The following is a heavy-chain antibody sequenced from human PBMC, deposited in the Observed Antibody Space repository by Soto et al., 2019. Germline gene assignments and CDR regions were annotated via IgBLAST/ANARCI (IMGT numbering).Heavy chain of an antibody. CDR2: ISSDGNSK. CDR1: GFTFSSHY. Sequence: QAHLVESGGGVVQPGRSLTLSCAVSGFTFSSHYMHWVRQAPGKGLEWVALISSDGNSKYYADSVKGRFTTSRDNSKNTMYLQMSRLRVEDTAVYYCARDDEGGSDCDLGYWGQGALVTVSS. J-gene: IGHJ4*02. CDR3: ARDDEGGSDCDLGY. V-gene: IGHV3-30-3*01. D-gene: IGHD1-26*01.